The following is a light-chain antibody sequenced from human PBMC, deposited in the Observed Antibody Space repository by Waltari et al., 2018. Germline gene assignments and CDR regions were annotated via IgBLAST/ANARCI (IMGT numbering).Light chain of an antibody. CDR1: QSVGRVV. Sequence: ARQSVGRVVAWYQRKPGQAPRLLIYDTSTGATGISDKFSGSGSGTDFSLTISRVEPEDFAVYFCQMYVRLPVTFGQGTKVEVK. J-gene: IGKJ1*01. CDR3: QMYVRLPVT. V-gene: IGKV3-20*01. CDR2: DTS.